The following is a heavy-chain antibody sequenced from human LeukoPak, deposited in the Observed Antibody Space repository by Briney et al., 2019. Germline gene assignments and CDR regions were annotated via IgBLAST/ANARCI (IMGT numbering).Heavy chain of an antibody. Sequence: GSLRLSCAASGFTFSTYGMHWVRQAPGEGLEWVAVIWYDGSNKYYADSVKGRFTISRDNFKNMLYLEMDSLRAEDTALYYCARGGSKSPPGTSYYFDYWGQGTLVTVSS. CDR2: IWYDGSNK. D-gene: IGHD3-16*01. V-gene: IGHV3-33*01. J-gene: IGHJ4*02. CDR3: ARGGSKSPPGTSYYFDY. CDR1: GFTFSTYG.